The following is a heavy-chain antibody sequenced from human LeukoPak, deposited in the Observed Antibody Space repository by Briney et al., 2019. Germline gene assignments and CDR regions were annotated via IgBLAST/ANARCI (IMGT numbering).Heavy chain of an antibody. V-gene: IGHV4-31*03. CDR1: GGSISSGGYY. CDR3: ARGDYVSWFDP. J-gene: IGHJ5*02. Sequence: SQTLSLTCTVSGGSISSGGYYWSWIRQHPEKGLEWIGYIYYSGSTYYNPSLKSRVTISVDTSKNQFSLKLSSVTAADTAVYYCARGDYVSWFDPWGQGTLVTVSS. D-gene: IGHD4-17*01. CDR2: IYYSGST.